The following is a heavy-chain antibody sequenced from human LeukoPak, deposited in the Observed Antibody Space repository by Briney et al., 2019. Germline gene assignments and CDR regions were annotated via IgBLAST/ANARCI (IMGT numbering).Heavy chain of an antibody. D-gene: IGHD3-22*01. J-gene: IGHJ6*03. V-gene: IGHV3-21*01. CDR2: ISSSSSYI. Sequence: PGRSLRLSCAASGFTFSSYAMHWVRQAPGKGLEWVSSISSSSSYIYYADSVKGRFTISRDNAKNSLYLQMNRLRAEDTAVYYCARHYDSSGYYQLYYYYYMDVWGKGTTVTVSS. CDR1: GFTFSSYA. CDR3: ARHYDSSGYYQLYYYYYMDV.